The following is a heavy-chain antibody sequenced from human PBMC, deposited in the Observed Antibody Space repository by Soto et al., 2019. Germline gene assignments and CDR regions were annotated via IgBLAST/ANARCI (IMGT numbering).Heavy chain of an antibody. J-gene: IGHJ6*02. D-gene: IGHD3-3*01. V-gene: IGHV3-7*03. CDR1: GFTFSSYW. Sequence: GGSLRLSCAASGFTFSSYWMSWVRQAPGKGLEWVANIKQDGSEKYYVDSVKGRFTISRDNAKNSLYLQMNSLRAEDTAVYYCARDGFSPSSIFGVVKFVNYYYGMDVWGQGTTVTVSS. CDR3: ARDGFSPSSIFGVVKFVNYYYGMDV. CDR2: IKQDGSEK.